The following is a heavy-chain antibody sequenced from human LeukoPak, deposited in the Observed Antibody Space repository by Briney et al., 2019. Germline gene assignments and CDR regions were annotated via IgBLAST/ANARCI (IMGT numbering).Heavy chain of an antibody. CDR2: IDWDDDK. D-gene: IGHD3-10*01. J-gene: IGHJ5*02. Sequence: SGPALVKPTQTLTLTCTFSGFSLSTSGMRVSWIRQPPGKALEWLARIDWDDDKFYSTSLKTRLTISKDTSKNQVVLTMTNMDPVDTATYYCARVAGSGSSNWFDPWGQGTPVTVSS. V-gene: IGHV2-70*04. CDR3: ARVAGSGSSNWFDP. CDR1: GFSLSTSGMR.